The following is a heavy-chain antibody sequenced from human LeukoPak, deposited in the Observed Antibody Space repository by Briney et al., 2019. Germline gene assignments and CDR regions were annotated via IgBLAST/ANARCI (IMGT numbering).Heavy chain of an antibody. J-gene: IGHJ4*02. CDR3: AKDIVSHGPGSLIDY. V-gene: IGHV3-30*18. CDR1: GFTFSSYG. CDR2: ISYDGSNK. D-gene: IGHD3-10*01. Sequence: GGSLRLSCAASGFTFSSYGMHWVRQAPGKGLEWVAVISYDGSNKYYADSVKGRFPISRDNSKNTLYLQMNSLRAEDTAVYYCAKDIVSHGPGSLIDYWGQGTLVTVSS.